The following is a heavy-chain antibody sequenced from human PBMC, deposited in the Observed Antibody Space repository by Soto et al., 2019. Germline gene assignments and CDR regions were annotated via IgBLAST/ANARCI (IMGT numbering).Heavy chain of an antibody. Sequence: ASVKVSCKASGYTFAGYYMHWVRQAPGQGLEWMGWINPNSGATNYAQKFQGRVTMTRDTSISTAYMELSRLRSDDTAVYYCARDHASSSSSYYYAMDVWGQGTTVTV. J-gene: IGHJ6*02. V-gene: IGHV1-2*02. CDR3: ARDHASSSSSYYYAMDV. CDR1: GYTFAGYY. D-gene: IGHD6-6*01. CDR2: INPNSGAT.